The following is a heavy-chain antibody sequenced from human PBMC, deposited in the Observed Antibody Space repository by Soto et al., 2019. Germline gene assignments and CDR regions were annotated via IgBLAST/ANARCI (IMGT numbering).Heavy chain of an antibody. CDR2: IYYSGST. D-gene: IGHD6-6*01. J-gene: IGHJ6*02. CDR3: ARDRIAARPGGADYYYGMDV. V-gene: IGHV4-30-4*01. CDR1: GGSISSGDYY. Sequence: SETLSLTCTVSGGSISSGDYYWSWIRQPPGKGLEWIGYIYYSGSTYYNPSLKSRVTIPVDTSKNQFSLKLSSVTAADTAVYYCARDRIAARPGGADYYYGMDVWGQGTTVTVSS.